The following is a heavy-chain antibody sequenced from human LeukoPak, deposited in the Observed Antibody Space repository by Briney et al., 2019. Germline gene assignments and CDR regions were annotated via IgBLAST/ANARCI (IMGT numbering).Heavy chain of an antibody. CDR1: GFTFNNYA. CDR2: ISGSGGGT. V-gene: IGHV3-23*01. Sequence: GGALTLSCAGSGFTFNNYAMSWVRQAPGKGLEWVSAISGSGGGTYYADSVKGGFTISRDKSKKTLFLHMNSLRVEDTAVYYCAKAPAAATKYYYGMDVWGQGTTVTVSS. CDR3: AKAPAAATKYYYGMDV. D-gene: IGHD6-13*01. J-gene: IGHJ6*02.